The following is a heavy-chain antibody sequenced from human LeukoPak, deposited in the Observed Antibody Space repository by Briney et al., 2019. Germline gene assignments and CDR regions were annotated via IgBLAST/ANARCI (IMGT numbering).Heavy chain of an antibody. CDR1: GFTFSSYS. CDR3: AKGSYYDSSGSFYFDY. V-gene: IGHV3-23*01. Sequence: GGSLRLSCAASGFTFSSYSMNWVRQAPGKGLEWVSGISGSGDNTYYADSVKGRFTISRDNSKNTLYVQVNSLGTEDTAAYYCAKGSYYDSSGSFYFDYWGQGILVTVSS. D-gene: IGHD3-22*01. J-gene: IGHJ4*02. CDR2: ISGSGDNT.